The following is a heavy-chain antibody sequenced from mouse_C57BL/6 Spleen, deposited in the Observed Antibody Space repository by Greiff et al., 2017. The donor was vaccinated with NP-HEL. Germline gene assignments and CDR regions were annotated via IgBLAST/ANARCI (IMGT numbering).Heavy chain of an antibody. J-gene: IGHJ4*01. Sequence: QVQLQQPGAELVMPGASVKLSCKASGYTFTSYWMHWVKQRPGQGLEWIGELDPSDSYTNYNQKFKGKSTLTVDKSSSTAYMQLSSLTSEDSAVYYCARSLITTVVPMDYWGQGTSVTVSS. D-gene: IGHD1-1*01. CDR2: LDPSDSYT. V-gene: IGHV1-69*01. CDR3: ARSLITTVVPMDY. CDR1: GYTFTSYW.